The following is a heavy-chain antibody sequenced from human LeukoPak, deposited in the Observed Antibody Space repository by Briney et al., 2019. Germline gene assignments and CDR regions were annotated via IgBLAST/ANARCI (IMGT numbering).Heavy chain of an antibody. CDR2: VYIGGST. V-gene: IGHV3-53*01. CDR1: GFTVSSHY. J-gene: IGHJ4*02. CDR3: ARGDGYNFWDY. D-gene: IGHD5-24*01. Sequence: GGSLRLSCAASGFTVSSHYMSWVRQAPGKGLEWVSVVYIGGSTYYADSVKGRFTISRDNSKNTLYLQMNSLRAEDTAVYYCARGDGYNFWDYWGQGTLVTVSS.